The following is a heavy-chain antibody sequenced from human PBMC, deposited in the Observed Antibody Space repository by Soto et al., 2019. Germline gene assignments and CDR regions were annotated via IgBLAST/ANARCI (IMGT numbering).Heavy chain of an antibody. V-gene: IGHV1-8*01. Sequence: QVQLVQSGAEVKKPGASVKVSCKASGCTFTSYDINWVRQATGQGLEWMGWMNPNSGNTGYAQKFQGRVTMTRNTSISTAYMELSSLRSEDTAVYYCARSPATYDFWSGYYSYYYYYMDVWGKGTTVTVSS. J-gene: IGHJ6*03. CDR2: MNPNSGNT. CDR3: ARSPATYDFWSGYYSYYYYYMDV. D-gene: IGHD3-3*01. CDR1: GCTFTSYD.